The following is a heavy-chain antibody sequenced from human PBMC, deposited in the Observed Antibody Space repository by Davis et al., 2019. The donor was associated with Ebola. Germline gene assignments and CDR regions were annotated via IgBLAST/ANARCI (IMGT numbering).Heavy chain of an antibody. CDR3: TTINDVRLARSWSDS. J-gene: IGHJ5*01. CDR1: GFSFSNAA. D-gene: IGHD6-19*01. V-gene: IGHV3-15*07. Sequence: GGSLRLSCATSGFSFSNAAMNWVRQAPGKGLEWVGLIRRKVDGGTAEYAAPVKGRFTISRDDSKSTLYLQMNSLTTDDTALYYCTTINDVRLARSWSDSWGQGALVTVSS. CDR2: IRRKVDGGTA.